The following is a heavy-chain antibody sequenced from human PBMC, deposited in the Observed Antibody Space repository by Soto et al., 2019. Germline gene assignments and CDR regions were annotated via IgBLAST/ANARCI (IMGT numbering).Heavy chain of an antibody. CDR2: IYHSGST. Sequence: PSETLSLTCAVSGGSISSGGYSWSWIRQPPGKGLEWIGYIYHSGSTYYNPSLKSRVTISVDRSKNQFSLKLSSVTAADTAVYYCARDGADYQYYFDYWGQGTLVTVSS. V-gene: IGHV4-30-2*01. J-gene: IGHJ4*02. CDR1: GGSISSGGYS. CDR3: ARDGADYQYYFDY. D-gene: IGHD2-2*01.